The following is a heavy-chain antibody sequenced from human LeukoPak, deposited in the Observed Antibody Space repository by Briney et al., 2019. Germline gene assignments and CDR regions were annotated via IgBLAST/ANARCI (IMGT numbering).Heavy chain of an antibody. Sequence: ASVKVSCKASGYTFTTYGISWARQAPGQGLEWLGWISAYNGHTIYAQNFQGRVTMTTDASATTAYMDLRSLRSDDTAIYYCARDQKFGIAAKSNWIDPWGQGTLLTVSS. D-gene: IGHD2-15*01. CDR2: ISAYNGHT. CDR1: GYTFTTYG. V-gene: IGHV1-18*04. CDR3: ARDQKFGIAAKSNWIDP. J-gene: IGHJ5*02.